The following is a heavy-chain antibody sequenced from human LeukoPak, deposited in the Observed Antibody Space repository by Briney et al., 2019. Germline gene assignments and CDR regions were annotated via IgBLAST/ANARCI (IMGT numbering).Heavy chain of an antibody. V-gene: IGHV3-30*03. Sequence: GGSLRLSCAASGFTFSSYGMHWVRQAPGKGLEWVAVISYDGSNKYYADSVKGRFTISRDNSKNTLYLQMNSLRAEDTAVYYCAREGGGYSYGKYYFDYWGQGTLVTVSS. CDR1: GFTFSSYG. J-gene: IGHJ4*02. CDR3: AREGGGYSYGKYYFDY. CDR2: ISYDGSNK. D-gene: IGHD5-18*01.